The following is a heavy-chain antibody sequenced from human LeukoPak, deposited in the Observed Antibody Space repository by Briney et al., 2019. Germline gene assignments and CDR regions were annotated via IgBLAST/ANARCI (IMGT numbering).Heavy chain of an antibody. V-gene: IGHV5-51*01. D-gene: IGHD3-16*01. Sequence: GASLEISCKGSGSNLTSYWIGRVRQMPGKGLECMGVNYPGDSDTSYSPDFQGQVTLSADKSISTAYLQWSSLKASDTAMYYCVRITNTLGQYNWFDPWGQGTLVTVSS. CDR1: GSNLTSYW. J-gene: IGHJ5*02. CDR2: NYPGDSDT. CDR3: VRITNTLGQYNWFDP.